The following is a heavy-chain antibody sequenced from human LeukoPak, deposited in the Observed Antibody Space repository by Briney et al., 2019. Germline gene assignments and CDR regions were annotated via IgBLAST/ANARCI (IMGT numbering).Heavy chain of an antibody. CDR2: VYYSGST. J-gene: IGHJ4*02. Sequence: TSETLSLTCTVSGGSISSSSYYWGWIRQPPGKGLEWIASVYYSGSTYYNPSLKSRVTISVDTSKNQFSLKLSSVTAADTAVYYCARHMYSVGSCYYFDYWGQGTLVTDSS. CDR3: ARHMYSVGSCYYFDY. V-gene: IGHV4-39*01. D-gene: IGHD2-15*01. CDR1: GGSISSSSYY.